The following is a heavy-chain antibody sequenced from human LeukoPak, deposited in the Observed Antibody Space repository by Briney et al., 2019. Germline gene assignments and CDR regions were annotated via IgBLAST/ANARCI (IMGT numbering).Heavy chain of an antibody. J-gene: IGHJ4*02. CDR1: GFTFSSYA. Sequence: PGGSLRLSCAASGFTFSSYAMSWVRQAPGKGLEWVSGISVSGSSKHYADSMKGRFTISRDNSGNTLYLQMNSLRAEDTAVYYCAKYGRSTWFYLDSWGQGTLVTVSS. D-gene: IGHD6-13*01. V-gene: IGHV3-23*01. CDR3: AKYGRSTWFYLDS. CDR2: ISVSGSSK.